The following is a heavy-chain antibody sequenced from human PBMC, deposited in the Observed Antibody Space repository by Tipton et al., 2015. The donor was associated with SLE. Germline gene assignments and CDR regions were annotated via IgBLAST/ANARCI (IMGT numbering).Heavy chain of an antibody. CDR2: VYHSGST. D-gene: IGHD3-22*01. CDR1: GYSITSGYY. V-gene: IGHV4-38-2*02. Sequence: TLSLTCTVSGYSITSGYYWAWIRQPPGKGLEWIGSVYHSGSTYYNPSLKSRVTISVDTSKNQFSLKLSSVTAADTAVYYCARDSMIVVGRDWFDPWGQGTLVTVSS. CDR3: ARDSMIVVGRDWFDP. J-gene: IGHJ5*02.